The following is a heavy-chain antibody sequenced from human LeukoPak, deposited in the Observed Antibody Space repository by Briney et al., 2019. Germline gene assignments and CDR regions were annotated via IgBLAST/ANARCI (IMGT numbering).Heavy chain of an antibody. CDR2: MNPNSGNT. Sequence: ASVKVSCKASGYTFTSYNINWVRQATGQGLEWMGWMNPNSGNTGYAQKFQGRITMTRDTSTSTVYMELSSLRSEDTAVYYCATLGGQQLAYYFDYWGQGTLVTVSS. CDR1: GYTFTSYN. V-gene: IGHV1-8*01. D-gene: IGHD3-16*01. CDR3: ATLGGQQLAYYFDY. J-gene: IGHJ4*02.